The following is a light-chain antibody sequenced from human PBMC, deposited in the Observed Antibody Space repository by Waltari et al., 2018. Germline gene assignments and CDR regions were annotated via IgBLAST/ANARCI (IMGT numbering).Light chain of an antibody. J-gene: IGKJ4*01. CDR3: QKYSNSPLI. V-gene: IGKV3-20*01. CDR2: GAS. Sequence: VILTQSPATLSLSPGERATLSCRASQSVSSYLAWYQQKPGQAPRLLIYGASTRATGIPDRFSGSGSVTDFTLTITSLEPEDFAVYYCQKYSNSPLIFGGGTKVEIK. CDR1: QSVSSY.